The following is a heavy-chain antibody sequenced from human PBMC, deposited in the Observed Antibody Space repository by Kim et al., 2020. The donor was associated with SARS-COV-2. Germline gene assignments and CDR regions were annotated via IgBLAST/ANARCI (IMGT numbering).Heavy chain of an antibody. CDR3: TSDRGDYEPREPYGMDV. CDR1: GGTFSSYA. CDR2: IIPIFGTA. D-gene: IGHD4-17*01. V-gene: IGHV1-69*13. Sequence: SVKVSCKASGGTFSSYAISWVRQAPGQGLEWMGGIIPIFGTANYAQKFQGRVTITADESTSTAYLELSSLRSEDSAVYYCTSDRGDYEPREPYGMDVWGQGTT. J-gene: IGHJ6*01.